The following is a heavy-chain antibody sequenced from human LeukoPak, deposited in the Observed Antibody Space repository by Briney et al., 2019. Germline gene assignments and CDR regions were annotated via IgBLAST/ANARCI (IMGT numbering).Heavy chain of an antibody. D-gene: IGHD2-15*01. CDR3: AKDVGYCSGGSCYAHDY. CDR1: GFTFSSYA. V-gene: IGHV3-23*01. J-gene: IGHJ4*02. CDR2: ISGSGGST. Sequence: GSLRLSCAASGFTFSSYAMSWVRQAPGKGLEWVSAISGSGGSTYYADSVKGRFTISRDNSKNTLYLQMNSLRAEDTAVYYCAKDVGYCSGGSCYAHDYWGQGTLVTVSS.